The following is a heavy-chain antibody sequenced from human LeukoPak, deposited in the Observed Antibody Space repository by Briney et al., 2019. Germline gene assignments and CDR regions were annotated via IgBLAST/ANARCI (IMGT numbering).Heavy chain of an antibody. CDR3: ARETEMANDY. D-gene: IGHD5-24*01. CDR1: GGSFSGYY. J-gene: IGHJ4*02. Sequence: SETLSLTCAVYGGSFSGYYWSWIRQPPGKGLEWIGEINHSGSTNYNPSLKSRVTISVDTSKNQFSLKLSSVTAADTAVYYCARETEMANDYWGQGTLVTVSS. CDR2: INHSGST. V-gene: IGHV4-34*01.